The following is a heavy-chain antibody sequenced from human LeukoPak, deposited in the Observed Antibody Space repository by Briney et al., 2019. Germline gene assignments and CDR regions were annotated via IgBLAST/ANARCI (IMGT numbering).Heavy chain of an antibody. J-gene: IGHJ3*02. CDR2: ISGSGGST. CDR1: GFTFSSYA. D-gene: IGHD2-15*01. CDR3: AKDRGYCSGGSCPDAFDI. V-gene: IGHV3-23*01. Sequence: GGSLRLSYAASGFTFSSYAVSWVRQAPGKGLEWVSAISGSGGSTYYADSVKGRFTISRDNSKNTLYLQMNSLRAGDTAVYYCAKDRGYCSGGSCPDAFDIWRQRTMVTVSS.